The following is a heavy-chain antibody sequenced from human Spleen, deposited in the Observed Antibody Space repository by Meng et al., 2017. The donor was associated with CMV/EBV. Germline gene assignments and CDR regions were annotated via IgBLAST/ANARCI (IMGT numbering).Heavy chain of an antibody. J-gene: IGHJ4*02. D-gene: IGHD6-6*01. CDR2: ISSSSSYI. Sequence: GGSLRLSCAASGFTFSSYAMSWVRQAPGKGLEWVSSISSSSSYIYYADSVKGRFTISRDNAKNSLYLQMNSLRAEDTAVYYCARSAYSSSPDFDYWGQGTLVTVSS. V-gene: IGHV3-21*01. CDR3: ARSAYSSSPDFDY. CDR1: GFTFSSYA.